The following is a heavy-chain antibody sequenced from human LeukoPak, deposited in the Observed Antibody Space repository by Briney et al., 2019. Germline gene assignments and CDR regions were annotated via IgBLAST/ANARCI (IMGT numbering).Heavy chain of an antibody. D-gene: IGHD6-19*01. V-gene: IGHV3-7*02. CDR3: AKWMGRDS. CDR1: GFSFRTHW. Sequence: GGSRRLSCAASGFSFRTHWMSWVRQAPGKGLEWVANINQDGRKKFYVDSVEGRFTISRDDAKTSLFLQMNSLRVEDTAVYYCAKWMGRDSWGQGTLVTVSS. CDR2: INQDGRKK. J-gene: IGHJ4*02.